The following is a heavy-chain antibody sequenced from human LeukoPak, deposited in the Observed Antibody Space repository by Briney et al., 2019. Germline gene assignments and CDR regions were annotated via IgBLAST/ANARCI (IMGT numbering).Heavy chain of an antibody. Sequence: ASVKVSCKVSGYTLTELSMHWVRQAPGKGLEWMGGFDPEDGETIYAQKFQGRVTMTEDTSTDTAYMELSSLRSEDTAVYYCATALKADTPERFEVDYWGQGTLVTVSS. CDR3: ATALKADTPERFEVDY. V-gene: IGHV1-24*01. J-gene: IGHJ4*02. CDR2: FDPEDGET. D-gene: IGHD3-16*01. CDR1: GYTLTELS.